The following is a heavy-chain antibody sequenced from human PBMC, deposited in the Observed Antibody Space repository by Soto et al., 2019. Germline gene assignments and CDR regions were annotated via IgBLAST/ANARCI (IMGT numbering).Heavy chain of an antibody. CDR1: GGSISSGGYY. V-gene: IGHV4-31*03. CDR2: IYYSGST. J-gene: IGHJ5*02. CDR3: ARGLHFGVVTWFDP. Sequence: KPSETLSLTCTVSGGSISSGGYYWSWIRQHPGKGLEWIGYIYYSGSTYYNPSLKSRVTISVDTSKNQFSLKLSSVTAADTAVYYCARGLHFGVVTWFDPWGQGTLVTVSS. D-gene: IGHD3-3*01.